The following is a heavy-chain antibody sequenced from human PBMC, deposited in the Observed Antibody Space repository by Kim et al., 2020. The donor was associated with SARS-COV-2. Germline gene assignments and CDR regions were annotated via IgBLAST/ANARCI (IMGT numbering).Heavy chain of an antibody. CDR2: ISSTSSYK. CDR3: ARGIYCSGGDCFTDYFYGMDV. CDR1: GFTFSSST. Sequence: GGSLRLFCADSGFTFSSSTMNWVRQAPGKGLEWVSSISSTSSYKYYADSVKGRFTISRDNAKNSLYLQMNSLRAEDTAVYYCARGIYCSGGDCFTDYFYGMDVWGQGTTVTVSS. V-gene: IGHV3-21*01. J-gene: IGHJ6*02. D-gene: IGHD2-21*02.